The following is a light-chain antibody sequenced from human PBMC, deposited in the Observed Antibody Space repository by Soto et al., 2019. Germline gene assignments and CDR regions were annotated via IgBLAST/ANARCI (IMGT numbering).Light chain of an antibody. CDR1: STNVGSSNL. V-gene: IGLV2-23*01. J-gene: IGLJ2*01. Sequence: QSVLTQPASVSGSPGQSITISCTGTSTNVGSSNLVSWYQQYPGKAPRLVIYDGSKRPSGVSIRFSGSKSGNTASLTISGLQTEDEADYYCCSYAGTNTWVFGGGTKLTVL. CDR2: DGS. CDR3: CSYAGTNTWV.